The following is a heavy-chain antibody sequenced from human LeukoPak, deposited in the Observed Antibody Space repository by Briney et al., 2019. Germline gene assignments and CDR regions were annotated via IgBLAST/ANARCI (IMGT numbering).Heavy chain of an antibody. D-gene: IGHD3-10*01. Sequence: PGGSLRLSCAASGFTFRDYDMTWIRQAPGKGLEWVSYISSSDTTMYSADSVKGRFTISRDNAKNSLYLQMNSLRAEDTAVYYCARAPTYGPGSSFDYWGQGTLVTVSS. CDR3: ARAPTYGPGSSFDY. J-gene: IGHJ4*02. CDR2: ISSSDTTM. V-gene: IGHV3-11*01. CDR1: GFTFRDYD.